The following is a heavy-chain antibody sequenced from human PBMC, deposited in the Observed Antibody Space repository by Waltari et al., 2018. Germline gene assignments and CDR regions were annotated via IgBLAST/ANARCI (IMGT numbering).Heavy chain of an antibody. V-gene: IGHV1-2*06. Sequence: QVQLVQSGAEVKKPGASVKVSCKASGYTFTGNYMHWVRQAPGQRLEWRERINPNSGSTNYAQKFQGRVTMTRDTSIITAYMELRRLRSDDTAVYYCARDSTFDPWGQGTLVTVSS. J-gene: IGHJ5*02. CDR1: GYTFTGNY. CDR3: ARDSTFDP. CDR2: INPNSGST.